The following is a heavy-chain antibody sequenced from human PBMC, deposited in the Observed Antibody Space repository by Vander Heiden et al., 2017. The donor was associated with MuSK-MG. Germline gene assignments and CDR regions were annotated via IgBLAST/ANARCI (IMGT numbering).Heavy chain of an antibody. Sequence: EVQLVESGGGLVQLGRSLRLYCAASGLTFDDYAMHWVRQAPGKGLGWVSGISWNSGSIGYADSVKGRFTISRDNAKNSLYLQINSLRAEDTALYYCAKDGYYGSGSYSGFDYWGQGTLVTVSS. CDR3: AKDGYYGSGSYSGFDY. D-gene: IGHD3-10*01. CDR2: ISWNSGSI. CDR1: GLTFDDYA. V-gene: IGHV3-9*01. J-gene: IGHJ4*02.